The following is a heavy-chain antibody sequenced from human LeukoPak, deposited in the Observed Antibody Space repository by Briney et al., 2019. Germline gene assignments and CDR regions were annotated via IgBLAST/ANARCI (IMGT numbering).Heavy chain of an antibody. CDR1: GFSFNNYA. D-gene: IGHD2-15*01. J-gene: IGHJ4*02. CDR3: AKTLDIVVVVAPFDY. CDR2: ISWNSGSI. V-gene: IGHV3-9*01. Sequence: PGGSLRLSCAASGFSFNNYAMSWVRQAPGKGLEWVSGISWNSGSIGYADSVKGRFTISRDNAKNSLYLQMNSLRAEDTALYYCAKTLDIVVVVAPFDYWGQGTLVTVSS.